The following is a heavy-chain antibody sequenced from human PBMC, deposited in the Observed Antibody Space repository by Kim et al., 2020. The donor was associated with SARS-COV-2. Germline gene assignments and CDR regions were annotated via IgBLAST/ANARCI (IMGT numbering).Heavy chain of an antibody. V-gene: IGHV3-21*01. Sequence: GGSLRLSCAASGFTFSSYSMNWVRQAPGKGLEWVSSISSSSSYIYYADSVKGRFTISRDNAKNSLYLQMNSLRAEDTAVYYCARDDEGKEDHYYYYGMDVWGQGTTVTVSS. D-gene: IGHD3-10*01. CDR2: ISSSSSYI. CDR1: GFTFSSYS. J-gene: IGHJ6*02. CDR3: ARDDEGKEDHYYYYGMDV.